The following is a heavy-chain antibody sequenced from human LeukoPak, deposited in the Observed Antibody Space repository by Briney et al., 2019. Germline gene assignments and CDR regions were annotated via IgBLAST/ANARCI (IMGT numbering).Heavy chain of an antibody. J-gene: IGHJ4*02. Sequence: SETLSLTCTVSGGSISSSSYFWAWIRQPPGKGLEWIGSIYYSGNTYYNPPLKSRVTISLDTSKNQFSLKLTSVTAADTAVYYCVRLGVWGTSDYWGQGTLVTVSS. V-gene: IGHV4-39*01. CDR1: GGSISSSSYF. D-gene: IGHD3-16*01. CDR3: VRLGVWGTSDY. CDR2: IYYSGNT.